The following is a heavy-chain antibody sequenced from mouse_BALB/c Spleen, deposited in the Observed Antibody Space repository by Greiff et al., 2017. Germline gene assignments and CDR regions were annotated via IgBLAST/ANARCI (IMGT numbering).Heavy chain of an antibody. V-gene: IGHV2-6-2*01. Sequence: VKLQESGPDLVAPSQSLSITCTVSGFSLTSYGVHWVRQPPGKGLEWLVVIWSDGSTTYNSALKSRLSISKDNSKSQVFLKMNSLQTDDTAMYYCARQPDYDRAMDYWGQGTSVTVSS. CDR2: IWSDGST. CDR1: GFSLTSYG. CDR3: ARQPDYDRAMDY. J-gene: IGHJ4*01. D-gene: IGHD2-4*01.